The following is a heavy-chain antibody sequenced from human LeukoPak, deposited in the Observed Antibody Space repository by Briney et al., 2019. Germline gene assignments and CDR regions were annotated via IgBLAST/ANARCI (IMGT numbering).Heavy chain of an antibody. J-gene: IGHJ2*01. CDR1: GGTFSSYA. D-gene: IGHD6-6*01. V-gene: IGHV1-69*05. CDR3: AREDIAARPYWYFDL. Sequence: SVKVSCKASGGTFSSYAISWVRQAPGQGLEWMGGIIPIFGTANYAQKFQGRVTITTDESTSTAYMELSSLRSEDTAVYYCAREDIAARPYWYFDLWGRGTLVTVSS. CDR2: IIPIFGTA.